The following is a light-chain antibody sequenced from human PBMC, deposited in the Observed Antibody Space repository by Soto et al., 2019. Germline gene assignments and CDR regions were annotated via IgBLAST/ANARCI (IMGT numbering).Light chain of an antibody. CDR1: QGISSY. CDR2: AAS. CDR3: QQYYSSWT. Sequence: AIRMTQSPSSLSASTGDRVTITCRASQGISSYLAWYQQKPGKAPKLLIYAASSLQSGVPSRFSGSGPGTDFTLTISSLQPDDFATYYCQQYYSSWTFGQGTKVDIK. V-gene: IGKV1-8*01. J-gene: IGKJ1*01.